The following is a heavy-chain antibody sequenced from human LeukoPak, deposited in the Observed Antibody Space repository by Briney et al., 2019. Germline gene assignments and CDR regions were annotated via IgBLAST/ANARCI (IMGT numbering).Heavy chain of an antibody. Sequence: SETLSLTCTVPGGSISSYYWSWIRQPPGKGLEWIGYIYYSGSTNYNPSLKSRVTISVDTSKNQFSLKLSSVTAADTAVYYCARAGTAHNWFDPWGQGTLVTVSS. V-gene: IGHV4-59*01. CDR3: ARAGTAHNWFDP. D-gene: IGHD5-18*01. J-gene: IGHJ5*02. CDR1: GGSISSYY. CDR2: IYYSGST.